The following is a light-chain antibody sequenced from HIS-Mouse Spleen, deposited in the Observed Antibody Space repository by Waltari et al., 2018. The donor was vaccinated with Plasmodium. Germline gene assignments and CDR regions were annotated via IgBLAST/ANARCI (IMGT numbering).Light chain of an antibody. V-gene: IGLV3-10*01. J-gene: IGLJ3*02. CDR2: EDS. CDR1: ALPKKY. CDR3: YSTDSSGNHRV. Sequence: SYELPQPPSVSVSPGQTARITRSGDALPKKYAYWYQKKSGQAPVLVIYEDSKRPSGIPERFSGSSSGTMATLTISGAQVEDEADYYCYSTDSSGNHRVFGGGTKLTVL.